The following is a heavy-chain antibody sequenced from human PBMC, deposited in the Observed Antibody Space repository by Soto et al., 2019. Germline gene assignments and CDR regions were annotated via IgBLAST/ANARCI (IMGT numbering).Heavy chain of an antibody. CDR3: AKDDYYYYYGMDV. Sequence: GGSLRLSCAASGFTFSSYGMHWVRQAPGKGLEWVAVISYDGSNKYYADSVKGRFTISRDNSKNTLYLQMNSLRAEDTAVYYCAKDDYYYYYGMDVWGQGTTVTVSS. J-gene: IGHJ6*02. CDR2: ISYDGSNK. V-gene: IGHV3-30*18. CDR1: GFTFSSYG.